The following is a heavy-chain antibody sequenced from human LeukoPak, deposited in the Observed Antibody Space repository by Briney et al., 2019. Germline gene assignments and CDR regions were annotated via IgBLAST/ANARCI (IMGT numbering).Heavy chain of an antibody. CDR3: ARGYYSDSSGSDY. D-gene: IGHD3-22*01. Sequence: PGGSLRLSCAASGFTFSSYWMSWVRQAPGKGLEWVANINQDGSEKYSVDSVKGRFTISRDYAKNSLYLQMNSLSAENTAVYYCARGYYSDSSGSDYWGQGTLVTVSS. CDR1: GFTFSSYW. CDR2: INQDGSEK. J-gene: IGHJ4*02. V-gene: IGHV3-7*05.